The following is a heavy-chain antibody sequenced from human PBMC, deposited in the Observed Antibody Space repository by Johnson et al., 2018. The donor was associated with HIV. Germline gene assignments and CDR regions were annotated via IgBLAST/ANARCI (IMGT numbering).Heavy chain of an antibody. CDR3: ARLPSGYSRDDLDI. V-gene: IGHV3-74*01. D-gene: IGHD5-18*01. J-gene: IGHJ3*02. CDR2: IHIDGSSS. CDR1: GFTLSSYW. Sequence: VQLVESGGGLVQPGGSLRLSCAASGFTLSSYWMHWVRQVPGTGPVWVSRIHIDGSSSAYADSVKGRFTISRDGAKNTLYLQINSLRPEDTAVYYCARLPSGYSRDDLDIWGQGTMVTVSS.